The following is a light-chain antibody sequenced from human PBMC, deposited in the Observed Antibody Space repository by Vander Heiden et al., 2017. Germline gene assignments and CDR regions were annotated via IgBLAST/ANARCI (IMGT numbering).Light chain of an antibody. CDR2: KAS. V-gene: IGKV1-5*03. J-gene: IGKJ1*01. CDR3: QQYNSYSRT. Sequence: DIQMPQSPSTLSASVGDRVTITCRASQSISSWLAWYQQKPGKAPKPLIYKASSLESGVPSRFSGSGSGTEFTLTISSLQPDDFATYYCQQYNSYSRTFGQGTKVEIK. CDR1: QSISSW.